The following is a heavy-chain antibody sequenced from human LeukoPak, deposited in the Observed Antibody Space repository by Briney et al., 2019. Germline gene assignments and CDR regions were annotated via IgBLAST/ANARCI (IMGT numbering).Heavy chain of an antibody. CDR3: ARDITVTTITYHYYYMDV. D-gene: IGHD4-17*01. J-gene: IGHJ6*03. Sequence: GASVKVSCKASGYTFTSYGISWVRQAPGQGLEWMGWISAYNGNTNYAQKLQGRVTMTTDTSTSTAYMELRSLRSDDTAVYHCARDITVTTITYHYYYMDVWGKGTTVTISS. V-gene: IGHV1-18*01. CDR2: ISAYNGNT. CDR1: GYTFTSYG.